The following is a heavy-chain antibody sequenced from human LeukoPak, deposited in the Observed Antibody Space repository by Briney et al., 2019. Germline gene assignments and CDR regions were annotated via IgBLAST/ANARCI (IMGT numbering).Heavy chain of an antibody. CDR1: GFTVSSNY. V-gene: IGHV3-53*01. D-gene: IGHD3-3*01. CDR2: IYSGGST. Sequence: GGSLRLSCAASGFTVSSNYMSWVRQAPGKGLEWVSVIYSGGSTYYADSVKGRFTISRDNSKNTLYLQMNSLRAEDTAVYYCAKDGVPSRITTHWGQGTMVTVSS. CDR3: AKDGVPSRITTH. J-gene: IGHJ3*01.